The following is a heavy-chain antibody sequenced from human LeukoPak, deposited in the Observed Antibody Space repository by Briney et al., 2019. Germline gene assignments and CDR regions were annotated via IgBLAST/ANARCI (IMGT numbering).Heavy chain of an antibody. CDR2: IKEDGSEK. Sequence: GGSLSLSCAACGFTFSNYWMSWVRQAPGKGLEWVANIKEDGSEKYYVDSVKGRFTISRDNARSSLYLQMNSLRAEDTAVYYCASGRQLGYWGQGTLVTVSS. V-gene: IGHV3-7*01. CDR1: GFTFSNYW. CDR3: ASGRQLGY. J-gene: IGHJ4*02. D-gene: IGHD6-13*01.